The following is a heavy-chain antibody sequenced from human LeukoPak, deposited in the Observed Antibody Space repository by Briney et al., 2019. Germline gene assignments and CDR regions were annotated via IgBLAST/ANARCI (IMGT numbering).Heavy chain of an antibody. D-gene: IGHD3-3*01. CDR1: GFRFTSYW. Sequence: GESLTLSCTGSGFRFTSYWIGWVRQMPGKGLEWMGTIYPGDSDTRYSPSFQGQVTISVDKSINTAYLQWSSLKASDTAVYYCARQGLRYLDWSVDSWGQGTLVTVSS. J-gene: IGHJ4*02. V-gene: IGHV5-51*01. CDR2: IYPGDSDT. CDR3: ARQGLRYLDWSVDS.